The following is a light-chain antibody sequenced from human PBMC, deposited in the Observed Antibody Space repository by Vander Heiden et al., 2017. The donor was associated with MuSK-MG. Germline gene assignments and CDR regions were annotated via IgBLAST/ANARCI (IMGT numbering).Light chain of an antibody. CDR2: WAS. CDR1: QSVLYSSNNKNY. Sequence: DIVMTQSPDSLAVSLGERATINCKSSQSVLYSSNNKNYLAWYQQKPGQPPKLLMYWASTRESGVPDRFSGSGSGTDFTLTISSLQAEDVAVYYCQQYDSTRTWTFGQGTKVEIK. CDR3: QQYDSTRTWT. V-gene: IGKV4-1*01. J-gene: IGKJ1*01.